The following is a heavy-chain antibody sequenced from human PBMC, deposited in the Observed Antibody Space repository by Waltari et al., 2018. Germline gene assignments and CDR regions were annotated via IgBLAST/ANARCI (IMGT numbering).Heavy chain of an antibody. V-gene: IGHV1-18*01. CDR1: GYTFTRYS. CDR3: ARRSNSGSYGWDYYGMDV. CDR2: ISFYIGNP. J-gene: IGHJ6*02. Sequence: QVQLVQSGVESRKPGASVRVSCKASGYTFTRYSISWVRQAPGQGLEWMGGISFYIGNPNYALKSQCRLTMSVDISSTTAYMELRSLRSDDTGVYYCARRSNSGSYGWDYYGMDVWGQGTTVTVS. D-gene: IGHD1-26*01.